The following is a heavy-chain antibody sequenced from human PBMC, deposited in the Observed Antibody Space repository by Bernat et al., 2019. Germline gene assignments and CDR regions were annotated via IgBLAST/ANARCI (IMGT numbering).Heavy chain of an antibody. D-gene: IGHD6-19*01. CDR2: INPSGGST. CDR3: HSSGWDERVDAFDI. V-gene: IGHV1-46*03. Sequence: QVQLVQSGAEVKKPGASVKVSCKASGYTFTSYYMHWVRQAPGQGLEWMGIINPSGGSTSYAQKFQGRVTMTRDTSTSTVYMELSSLRSDDTAVYYCHSSGWDERVDAFDIWGQGTMVTVSS. CDR1: GYTFTSYY. J-gene: IGHJ3*02.